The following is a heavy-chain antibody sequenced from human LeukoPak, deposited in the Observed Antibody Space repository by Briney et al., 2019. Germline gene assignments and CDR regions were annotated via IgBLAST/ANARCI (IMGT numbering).Heavy chain of an antibody. D-gene: IGHD4-17*01. CDR1: GFTFRSYS. CDR3: AREYYGDYGFGFDY. V-gene: IGHV3-21*01. J-gene: IGHJ4*02. Sequence: GGSLRLSCAASGFTFRSYSMNWVRQAPGKGLEWVSSISSSSSYIYYADSVKGRFTISRDNAKNSLYLQMNSLRAEDTAVYYCAREYYGDYGFGFDYWGQGTLVTVSS. CDR2: ISSSSSYI.